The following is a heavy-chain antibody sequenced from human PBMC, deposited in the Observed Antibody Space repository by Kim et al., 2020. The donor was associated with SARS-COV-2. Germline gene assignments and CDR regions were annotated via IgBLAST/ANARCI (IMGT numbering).Heavy chain of an antibody. D-gene: IGHD6-13*01. CDR1: GGTFSSYA. J-gene: IGHJ4*02. CDR3: ARVEIGSDQAAGPDY. CDR2: IIPILGIA. V-gene: IGHV1-69*04. Sequence: SVKVSCKASGGTFSSYAISWVRQAPGQGLEWMGRIIPILGIANYAQKFQGRVTITADKSTSTAYMELSSLRSEDTAVYYCARVEIGSDQAAGPDYWGQGTLVTVSS.